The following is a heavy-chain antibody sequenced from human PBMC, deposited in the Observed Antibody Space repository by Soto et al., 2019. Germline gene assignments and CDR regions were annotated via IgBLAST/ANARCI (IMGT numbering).Heavy chain of an antibody. Sequence: SETLSLTCTVSGGSISSSSYYWGWIRQPPGKGLEWIGSIYYSGSTYYNPSLKSRVTISVDTSKNQFSLKLSSVTAADTAVYYCARRGIVVVPAARDYYYYGMDVWGQGTTVTVSS. V-gene: IGHV4-39*01. D-gene: IGHD2-2*01. CDR1: GGSISSSSYY. CDR2: IYYSGST. J-gene: IGHJ6*02. CDR3: ARRGIVVVPAARDYYYYGMDV.